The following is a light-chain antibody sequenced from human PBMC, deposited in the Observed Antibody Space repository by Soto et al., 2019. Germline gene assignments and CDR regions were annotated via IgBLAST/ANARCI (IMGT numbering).Light chain of an antibody. Sequence: EIVLTQSPGTLSLSPGERATLSCRASQSVSSSYLAWYQQKPGQAPRLLIYGASSRATGIPDRFSGSGSGTDCTLTISRLEPEDFAVYSCPQYGSSPLTFGGGTKVEIK. CDR1: QSVSSSY. CDR3: PQYGSSPLT. J-gene: IGKJ4*01. V-gene: IGKV3-20*01. CDR2: GAS.